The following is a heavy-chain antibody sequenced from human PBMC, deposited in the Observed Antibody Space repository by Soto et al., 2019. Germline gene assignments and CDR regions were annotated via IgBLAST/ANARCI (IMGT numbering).Heavy chain of an antibody. V-gene: IGHV1-69*01. Sequence: QVQLVQSGAEVKKPGSSMKVSCKASGGTFSSYAISWVRQAPGQGLEWMGGIIPIFGTANYAQKFQGRVTITADESTSTAYMELSSLRSEDTAVYYCARDTAMVTGYYYYGKDVWGQGTTVTVSS. CDR2: IIPIFGTA. CDR1: GGTFSSYA. CDR3: ARDTAMVTGYYYYGKDV. D-gene: IGHD5-18*01. J-gene: IGHJ6*02.